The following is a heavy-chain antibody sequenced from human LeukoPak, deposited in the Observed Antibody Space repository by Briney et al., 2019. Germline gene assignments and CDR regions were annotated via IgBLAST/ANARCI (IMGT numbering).Heavy chain of an antibody. CDR3: AREPLGDCSGGSCRYYYYYYGMDV. CDR1: GFTFSSYG. Sequence: PGGSLRLSCAASGFTFSSYGMHWVRQAPGKGLEWVAVIWYDGSNKYYADSVKGRFTISRDNSKNTLYLQMNSLRAEDTAVYYCAREPLGDCSGGSCRYYYYYYGMDVWGQGTTVTVSS. J-gene: IGHJ6*02. CDR2: IWYDGSNK. D-gene: IGHD2-15*01. V-gene: IGHV3-33*01.